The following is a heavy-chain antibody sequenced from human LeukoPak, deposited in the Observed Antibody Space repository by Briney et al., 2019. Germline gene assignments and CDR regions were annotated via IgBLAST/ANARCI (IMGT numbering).Heavy chain of an antibody. CDR1: GFTFSSYA. CDR3: AKHNDYGDYYFDY. D-gene: IGHD4-17*01. Sequence: GGSLRLSCAVSGFTFSSYAMSWVRQAPGKGLEWVSAISGSGGSTYYADSVKGRFTISRDNSKNTLYLQMNSLGAEDTAVYYCAKHNDYGDYYFDYWGQGTLVTVSS. V-gene: IGHV3-23*01. CDR2: ISGSGGST. J-gene: IGHJ4*02.